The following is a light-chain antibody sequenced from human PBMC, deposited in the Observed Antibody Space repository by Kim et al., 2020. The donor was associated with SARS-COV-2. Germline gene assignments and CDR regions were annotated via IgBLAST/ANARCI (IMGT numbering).Light chain of an antibody. J-gene: IGLJ3*02. CDR1: SSTIRSHT. CDR3: AAWDDSLNGWV. CDR2: TIN. Sequence: GQRVTISCSGSSSTIRSHTLHWYQQLPGTAPKLLIYTINQRPSGVPDRFSGSMSGTSASLAISGLQSEDEADYYCAAWDDSLNGWVFGGGTQLTVL. V-gene: IGLV1-44*01.